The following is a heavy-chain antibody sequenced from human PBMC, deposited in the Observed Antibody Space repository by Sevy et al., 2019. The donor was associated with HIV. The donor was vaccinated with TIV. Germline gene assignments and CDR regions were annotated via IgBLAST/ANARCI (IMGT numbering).Heavy chain of an antibody. J-gene: IGHJ4*02. D-gene: IGHD3-3*02. CDR2: IYYNGHI. Sequence: SETLSLTCTVSGGSITSLYWNWIRQPPGKGLEWIANIYYNGHINYNPSLKSRVTLSLDTSKNQFSLRLSSATAADTAMYYCAGENARGRGYSWGQGTLVTVSS. V-gene: IGHV4-59*08. CDR1: GGSITSLY. CDR3: AGENARGRGYS.